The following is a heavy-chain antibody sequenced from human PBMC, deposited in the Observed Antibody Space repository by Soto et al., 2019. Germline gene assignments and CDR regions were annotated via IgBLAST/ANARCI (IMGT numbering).Heavy chain of an antibody. CDR1: GGTFSSYA. CDR3: ARGQNTIFGVVDYYYYGMDV. V-gene: IGHV1-69*13. J-gene: IGHJ6*02. CDR2: IIPIFGTA. Sequence: ASVKVSCKASGGTFSSYAISWVRQAHGQGLEWMGGIIPIFGTANYAQKFQGRVTITADESTSTAYMELSSLRSEDTAVYYCARGQNTIFGVVDYYYYGMDVWGQGTTVTVSS. D-gene: IGHD3-3*01.